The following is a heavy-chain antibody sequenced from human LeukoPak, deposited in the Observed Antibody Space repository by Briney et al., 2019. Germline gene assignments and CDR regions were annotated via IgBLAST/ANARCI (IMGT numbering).Heavy chain of an antibody. CDR1: GFTFSSYG. CDR2: ISGSGGST. J-gene: IGHJ3*02. D-gene: IGHD2-15*01. V-gene: IGHV3-23*01. CDR3: AKEGDMHDAFDI. Sequence: GGSLRLSCAASGFTFSSYGMSWVRQAPGKGLEWVSAISGSGGSTYYADSVKGRFTISRDNSRNTLYLQMNSLRAEDTAVYYCAKEGDMHDAFDIWGQGTMVTVSS.